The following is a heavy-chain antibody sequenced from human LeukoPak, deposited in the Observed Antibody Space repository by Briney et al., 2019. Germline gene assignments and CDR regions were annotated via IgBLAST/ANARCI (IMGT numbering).Heavy chain of an antibody. CDR1: GFTFSSYA. J-gene: IGHJ6*02. Sequence: GGSLRLSCAASGFTFSSYAMSWVRQAPGKGLEWVSAISGSGGSTYYADSVKGRFTISRDNSKNTLYLQMNSLRAEDTAVYYCAKSLGYGSGSYYLQYYYYYGMDVWGQGTTVTVSS. V-gene: IGHV3-23*01. D-gene: IGHD3-10*01. CDR2: ISGSGGST. CDR3: AKSLGYGSGSYYLQYYYYYGMDV.